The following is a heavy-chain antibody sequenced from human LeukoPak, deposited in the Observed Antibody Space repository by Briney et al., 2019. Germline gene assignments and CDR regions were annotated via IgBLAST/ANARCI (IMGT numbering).Heavy chain of an antibody. Sequence: SETLSLTCTVSGGSISSGGYYWSWIRQHPGKGLEWIGYIYYSGSTYYNPSLKSRVTISVDTSKNQFSLKLSSVTAAGTAVYYCARDRFGSGSYYYWGQGTLVTVSS. CDR3: ARDRFGSGSYYY. CDR1: GGSISSGGYY. CDR2: IYYSGST. V-gene: IGHV4-31*03. D-gene: IGHD3-10*01. J-gene: IGHJ4*02.